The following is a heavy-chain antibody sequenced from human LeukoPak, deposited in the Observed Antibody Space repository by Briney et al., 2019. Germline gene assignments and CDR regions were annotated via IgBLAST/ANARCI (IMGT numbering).Heavy chain of an antibody. CDR3: ARTYYDSSGYQVFGY. CDR2: IIPIFGTA. CDR1: GGTFSSYA. J-gene: IGHJ4*02. Sequence: SVKVSCKASGGTFSSYAISWVRQAPGQGLEWMGGIIPIFGTANYAQKFQGRVTITTDESTSTAYMELSSLRSEDTAVYYCARTYYDSSGYQVFGYWGQGTLVTVSS. V-gene: IGHV1-69*05. D-gene: IGHD3-22*01.